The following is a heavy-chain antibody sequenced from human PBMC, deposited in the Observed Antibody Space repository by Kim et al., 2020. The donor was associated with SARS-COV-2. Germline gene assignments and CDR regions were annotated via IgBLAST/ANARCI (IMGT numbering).Heavy chain of an antibody. CDR1: GGSISSSNW. Sequence: SETLSLTCAVSGGSISSSNWWSWVRQPPGKGLEWIGEIYHSGSTNYNPSLKSRVTISVDKSKNQFSLKLSSVTAADTAVYYCARTIQLWSLLGLDVWGQGTTVTVSS. CDR2: IYHSGST. CDR3: ARTIQLWSLLGLDV. V-gene: IGHV4-4*02. D-gene: IGHD5-18*01. J-gene: IGHJ6*02.